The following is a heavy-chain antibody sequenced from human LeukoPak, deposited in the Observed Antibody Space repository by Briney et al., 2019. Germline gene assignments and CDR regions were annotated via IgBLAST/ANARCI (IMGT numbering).Heavy chain of an antibody. Sequence: PSETLSLTCSVSGGSITSGGYYWSWIRQPPGKGLEWIGSIYYRGNTYYNPSLKSRVTISVDTSKNQFSLKLSSVTAADTAVYYCARDRVAVAVTGGGYWGQGTLVTVSS. CDR3: ARDRVAVAVTGGGY. D-gene: IGHD6-19*01. CDR2: IYYRGNT. J-gene: IGHJ4*02. CDR1: GGSITSGGYY. V-gene: IGHV4-39*07.